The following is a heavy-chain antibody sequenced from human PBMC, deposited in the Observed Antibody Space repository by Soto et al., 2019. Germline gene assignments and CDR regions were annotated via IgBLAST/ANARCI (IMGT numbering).Heavy chain of an antibody. V-gene: IGHV4-34*01. CDR2: INHSGST. CDR1: RGSFSGFY. Sequence: QVQLQQWGAGLLKPSETLALTCGVYRGSFSGFYWSWIRQTPGKGLEWIGEINHSGSTNYNPSFMNRVNISVDRSTNNFTLKMTSVTAADAAVYYCARGRGYVYGYNFYGMDVWGQGTTVTVSS. CDR3: ARGRGYVYGYNFYGMDV. J-gene: IGHJ6*02. D-gene: IGHD5-12*01.